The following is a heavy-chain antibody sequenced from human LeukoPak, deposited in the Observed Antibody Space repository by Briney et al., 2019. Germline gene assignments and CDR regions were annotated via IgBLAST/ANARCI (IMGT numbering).Heavy chain of an antibody. CDR1: GGSISSGGYY. CDR2: IYYSGST. D-gene: IGHD5-18*01. J-gene: IGHJ4*02. V-gene: IGHV4-31*01. CDR3: ARGWLHLTY. Sequence: SQTLTLTCTVSGGSISSGGYYWSWIRQHPGKGLEWSGYIYYSGSTYYNPSLNSLLTLREDTSKNQFSLKLSSVTAADTAEYYCARGWLHLTYWGQGTRVTVSS.